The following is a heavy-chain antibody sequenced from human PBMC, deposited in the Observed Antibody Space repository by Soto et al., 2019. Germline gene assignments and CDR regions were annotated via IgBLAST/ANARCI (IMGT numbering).Heavy chain of an antibody. J-gene: IGHJ4*02. CDR2: ISSSSSYI. CDR1: GFTFSSYS. Sequence: EVQLVESGGGLVKPGGSLRLSCAASGFTFSSYSMNWVRQAPGKGLEWVSSISSSSSYIYYADSVKGRFTISRDNANNSLYLQVNSLRAEDTAVYYCAREGIAAALDYWGQGTLVTVSS. D-gene: IGHD6-13*01. CDR3: AREGIAAALDY. V-gene: IGHV3-21*01.